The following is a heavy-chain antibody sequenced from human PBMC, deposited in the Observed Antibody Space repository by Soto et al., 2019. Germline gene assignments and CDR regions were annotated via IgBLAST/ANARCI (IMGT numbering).Heavy chain of an antibody. Sequence: QVPLVQSGVEVKKPGASVKLSCKASGYTFTNFGISWVRQAPGQGPEWMGWISGYNGKTNYAQTLQGRVTMTTDTSTSTAYMELRSLRLDDTAVYYCARGGSSWSAEYYQHWGQGTLVIVSS. J-gene: IGHJ1*01. V-gene: IGHV1-18*01. CDR3: ARGGSSWSAEYYQH. CDR1: GYTFTNFG. D-gene: IGHD6-13*01. CDR2: ISGYNGKT.